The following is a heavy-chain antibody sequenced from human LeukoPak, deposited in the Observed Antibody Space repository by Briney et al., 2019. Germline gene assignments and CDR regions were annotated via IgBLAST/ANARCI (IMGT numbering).Heavy chain of an antibody. CDR1: GYTLTELS. J-gene: IGHJ4*02. V-gene: IGHV1-24*01. CDR3: ATEGGGSGSFDY. Sequence: ASVKVSCKVSGYTLTELSMHWVRQAPGKGLEWMGGLDPEDGETIYAQKFQGRVTMTEDTSTDTAYMELSSLRSEDTAVYYCATEGGGSGSFDYWGQGTLVTVSS. D-gene: IGHD3-10*01. CDR2: LDPEDGET.